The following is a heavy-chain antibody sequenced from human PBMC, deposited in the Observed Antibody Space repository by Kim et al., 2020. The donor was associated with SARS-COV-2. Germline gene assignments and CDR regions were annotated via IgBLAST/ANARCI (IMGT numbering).Heavy chain of an antibody. CDR1: GFTFSSYA. J-gene: IGHJ4*02. CDR3: AKNIVAVPTAINPNPDY. D-gene: IGHD2-2*02. Sequence: GGSLRLSCAASGFTFSSYAMSWVRQAPGKGLEWVSAISGSGGDTYYVDSVKGRFSISRDNSKNTLYLQMNSLRGDDTAVYFCAKNIVAVPTAINPNPDYWGQGTLVTVSS. V-gene: IGHV3-23*01. CDR2: ISGSGGDT.